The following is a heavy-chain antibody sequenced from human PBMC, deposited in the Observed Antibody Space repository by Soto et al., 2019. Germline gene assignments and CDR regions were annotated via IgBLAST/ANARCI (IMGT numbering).Heavy chain of an antibody. D-gene: IGHD3-10*01. V-gene: IGHV3-48*02. Sequence: PGGSLRLSCVVSGFSFRIYSRNWVRQAPGKGLEWISYISSDSGTIYYADSLKGRFTISRDNGKNSLYLQMNSLTDEDTAVYYCARGRLWSFDFWGQGTLVTVSS. CDR2: ISSDSGTI. J-gene: IGHJ4*02. CDR1: GFSFRIYS. CDR3: ARGRLWSFDF.